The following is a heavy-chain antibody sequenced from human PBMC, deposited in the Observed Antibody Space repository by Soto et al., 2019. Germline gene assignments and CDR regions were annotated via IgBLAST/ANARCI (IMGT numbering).Heavy chain of an antibody. CDR3: VRWSNWNSEVPYC. CDR2: IYPDDSDV. CDR1: GYIFTTYW. V-gene: IGHV5-51*01. D-gene: IGHD1-7*01. Sequence: GASLRVSWKGSGYIFTTYWIAWVRQMPGKGLEWIGIIYPDDSDVRYSPSFQGHVTISADKSINTAYLQWSSLKASDSAMYYCVRWSNWNSEVPYCWGQGTLVSVSS. J-gene: IGHJ4*02.